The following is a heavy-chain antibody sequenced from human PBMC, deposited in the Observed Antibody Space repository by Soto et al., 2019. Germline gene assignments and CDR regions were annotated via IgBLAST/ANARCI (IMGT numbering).Heavy chain of an antibody. CDR3: ARASYYYDSSGYYQEWDYFDY. CDR2: IIPIFGTA. Sequence: QVQLVQSGAEVKKPGASVKVSCKASGGTFSSYAISWVRQAPGQGLEWMGGIIPIFGTANYAQKFQGRVTITADESTSTASMELSSLRAEDTAVYYCARASYYYDSSGYYQEWDYFDYWGQGTLVTVSS. J-gene: IGHJ4*02. V-gene: IGHV1-69*01. CDR1: GGTFSSYA. D-gene: IGHD3-22*01.